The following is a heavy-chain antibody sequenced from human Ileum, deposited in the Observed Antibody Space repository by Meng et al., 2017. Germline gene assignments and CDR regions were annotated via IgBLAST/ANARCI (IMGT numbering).Heavy chain of an antibody. D-gene: IGHD2-21*01. CDR1: GFTFNNYA. CDR3: AKDYLAGSHDARDYRFDY. V-gene: IGHV3-23*01. Sequence: GGSLRLSCAVSGFTFNNYAMTWVRQAPGKGLEWVSTINTSGGKAYYADSVKGRFTISRDNSKNTLYLQIDSLRAEDTAVYYCAKDYLAGSHDARDYRFDYWGQGTLVTVSS. CDR2: INTSGGKA. J-gene: IGHJ4*02.